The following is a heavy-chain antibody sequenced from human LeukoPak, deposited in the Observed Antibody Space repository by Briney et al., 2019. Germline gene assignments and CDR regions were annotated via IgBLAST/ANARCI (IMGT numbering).Heavy chain of an antibody. CDR3: AKGKFGILTGDDY. D-gene: IGHD3-9*01. J-gene: IGHJ4*02. V-gene: IGHV3-23*01. CDR2: ISGSGGST. CDR1: GFTFSSYS. Sequence: PGGSLRLSCAASGFTFSSYSMNWVRQAPGKGLEWVSAISGSGGSTYYADSVKGRFTISRDNSKNTLYLQMNSLRAEDTAVYYCAKGKFGILTGDDYWGQGTLVTVSS.